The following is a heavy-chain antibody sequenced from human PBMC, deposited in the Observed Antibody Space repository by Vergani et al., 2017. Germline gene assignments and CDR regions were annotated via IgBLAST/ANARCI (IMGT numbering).Heavy chain of an antibody. CDR2: IKQDGSDQ. CDR3: ARDAGYCSGGSCYYYYGMDV. D-gene: IGHD2-15*01. Sequence: EVQLLESGGGLVQPGGSLRLSCAASGFTFSSYWMSWVRQAPGKGLEWVANIKQDGSDQYFVDSVKGRFTISRDNAKNSLYLQMNSLRAEDTAVYYCARDAGYCSGGSCYYYYGMDVWGQGTTVTVSS. CDR1: GFTFSSYW. J-gene: IGHJ6*02. V-gene: IGHV3-7*03.